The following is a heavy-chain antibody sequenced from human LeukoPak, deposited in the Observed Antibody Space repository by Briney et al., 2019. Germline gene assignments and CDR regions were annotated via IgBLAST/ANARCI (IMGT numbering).Heavy chain of an antibody. Sequence: GGSLRLSCAASGFTFTNYAMSWVRQAPGKGLEWVSAITDSGGSTYYAASVQGRFTISRDNSKNTLYLQLNRLRAEDTAVYYCAKEHGYSYGYSWDYWGQGTLVTVSS. CDR1: GFTFTNYA. V-gene: IGHV3-23*01. CDR2: ITDSGGST. D-gene: IGHD5-18*01. CDR3: AKEHGYSYGYSWDY. J-gene: IGHJ4*02.